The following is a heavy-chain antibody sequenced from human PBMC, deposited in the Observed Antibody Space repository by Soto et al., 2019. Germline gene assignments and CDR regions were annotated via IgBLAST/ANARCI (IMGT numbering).Heavy chain of an antibody. D-gene: IGHD3-3*01. V-gene: IGHV4-59*01. CDR1: GGSISSYY. CDR3: ARVGSDFWSGFGRFHP. CDR2: IYYSGST. Sequence: QVQLQESGPGLVKPSESLSLTCTVSGGSISSYYWSWIRQPPGKGLEWIGYIYYSGSTNYNPSVKCRVTIAVDTSKNQFSLKLSSVTAADTAVYYCARVGSDFWSGFGRFHPWGQGTLVTVSS. J-gene: IGHJ5*02.